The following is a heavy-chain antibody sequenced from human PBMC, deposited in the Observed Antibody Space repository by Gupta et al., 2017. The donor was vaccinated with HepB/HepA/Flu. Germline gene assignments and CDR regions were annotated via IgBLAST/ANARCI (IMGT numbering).Heavy chain of an antibody. CDR1: GYSFTSYW. J-gene: IGHJ3*02. D-gene: IGHD4-17*01. CDR3: ARLHGDYDLGQNAYDI. CDR2: IYPGDSDT. Sequence: EVQLVQSGAEVKKSGESLKISCKGSGYSFTSYWIGWVRQMPGKGLEWMGIIYPGDSDTRYSQSFQGQVTISADKSISTAYLQWSSLKASDTAMYYCARLHGDYDLGQNAYDIWGQGTMVTVSS. V-gene: IGHV5-51*01.